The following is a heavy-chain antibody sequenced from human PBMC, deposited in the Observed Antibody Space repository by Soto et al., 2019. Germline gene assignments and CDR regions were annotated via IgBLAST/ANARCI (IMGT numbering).Heavy chain of an antibody. CDR3: ARLPLRLGYRYGSHYYYYGMDV. V-gene: IGHV4-34*01. CDR1: GGSFSGYY. J-gene: IGHJ6*01. CDR2: INHSGST. D-gene: IGHD5-18*01. Sequence: PSETLSLTCAVYGGSFSGYYRSWIRQPPGKGLEWIGEINHSGSTNYNPSLKSRVTISVDTSKNQSSLKLSSVTAADTAVYYCARLPLRLGYRYGSHYYYYGMDVWGQGTTVTVSS.